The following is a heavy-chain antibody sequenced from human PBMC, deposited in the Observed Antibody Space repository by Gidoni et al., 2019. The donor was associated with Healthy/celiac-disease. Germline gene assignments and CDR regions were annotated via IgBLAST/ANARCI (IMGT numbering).Heavy chain of an antibody. D-gene: IGHD6-19*01. CDR2: INAGNGNT. J-gene: IGHJ4*02. CDR3: SRSMAVAGTHFDY. CDR1: GYTFTSYA. Sequence: QVQLVQSGAEVEKPGATVKVSCKASGYTFTSYAMHWVRQAPGQRLEWMGWINAGNGNTKYSQKFQGRVTITRDTSASTAYMELSILRSEDTAVYYCSRSMAVAGTHFDYWGQGTLVTVSS. V-gene: IGHV1-3*01.